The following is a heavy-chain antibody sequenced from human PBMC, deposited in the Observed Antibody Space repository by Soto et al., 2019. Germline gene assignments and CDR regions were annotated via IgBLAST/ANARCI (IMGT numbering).Heavy chain of an antibody. CDR3: ARGGRRSPGMDV. D-gene: IGHD3-16*01. V-gene: IGHV4-31*03. Sequence: QVQLQESGPGLVKPSQTLSLTCTVSGGSISSGGYYWSWIRQHPGKGLEWIGYIYYSGSTYYNPSLQGRVTISVDTSKNPFSLKLSSVTAADPAVYYCARGGRRSPGMDVWGQGTTVTVSS. CDR1: GGSISSGGYY. J-gene: IGHJ6*02. CDR2: IYYSGST.